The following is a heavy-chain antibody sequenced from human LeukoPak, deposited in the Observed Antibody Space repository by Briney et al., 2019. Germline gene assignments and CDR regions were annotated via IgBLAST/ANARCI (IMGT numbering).Heavy chain of an antibody. CDR1: GFTFNNYA. V-gene: IGHV3-30*02. CDR3: ARDPYSDSYVDYYYYYYMDV. Sequence: GGSLRLSCAAYGFTFNNYAMYWVRQAPGKGLEWVAFIRYDGSNKYYADSVKGRFTISRDNAKNSLYLHINSLRAEDTAVYYCARDPYSDSYVDYYYYYYMDVWGKGTTVTISS. CDR2: IRYDGSNK. J-gene: IGHJ6*03. D-gene: IGHD1-26*01.